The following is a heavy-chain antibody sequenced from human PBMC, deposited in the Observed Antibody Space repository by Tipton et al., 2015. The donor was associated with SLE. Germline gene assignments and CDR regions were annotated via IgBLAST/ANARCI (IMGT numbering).Heavy chain of an antibody. J-gene: IGHJ1*01. V-gene: IGHV4-34*01. CDR3: ARAYCSSSSCQRAECFQH. CDR2: INHSGST. D-gene: IGHD2-2*01. Sequence: TLSLTCTVSGGSISSYYWSWIRQPPGKGLEWIGDINHSGSTNCNPSLKSRVTISVDMSKNQFSLRLSSVTAADTAVYYCARAYCSSSSCQRAECFQHWGQGTLVTVSS. CDR1: GGSISSYY.